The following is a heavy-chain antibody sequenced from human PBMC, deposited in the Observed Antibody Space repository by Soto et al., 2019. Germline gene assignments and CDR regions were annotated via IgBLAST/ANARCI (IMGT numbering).Heavy chain of an antibody. CDR3: AKGSAGGRSRGADY. CDR2: VTGSGTGT. D-gene: IGHD6-13*01. J-gene: IGHJ4*02. Sequence: EVQLLESGGDLVQPGGSLRLSCAASGFTFSNYAMSWVRQAPGKGLDWVSSVTGSGTGTYYADSVRGRFTISRDNSKNTLFQQMNSLRADDTGGYYCAKGSAGGRSRGADYWGQGTLVTVSS. V-gene: IGHV3-23*01. CDR1: GFTFSNYA.